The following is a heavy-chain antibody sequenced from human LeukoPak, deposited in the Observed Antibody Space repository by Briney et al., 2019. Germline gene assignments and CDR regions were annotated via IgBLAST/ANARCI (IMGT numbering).Heavy chain of an antibody. D-gene: IGHD3-16*01. V-gene: IGHV3-7*01. CDR2: IKYDGSGK. Sequence: GGSLRLSCAASGFTLSSYWMSWVRQAPGKGLEWVANIKYDGSGKYYADSVKGRFTISRDDAKNSLYLEMNRLRVEDTAVYYCARDLFCGSYQEDFWGQGNPGHRLF. J-gene: IGHJ4*02. CDR3: ARDLFCGSYQEDF. CDR1: GFTLSSYW.